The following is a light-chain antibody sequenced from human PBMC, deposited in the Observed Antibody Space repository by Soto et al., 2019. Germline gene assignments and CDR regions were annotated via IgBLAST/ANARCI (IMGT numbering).Light chain of an antibody. CDR2: DAS. J-gene: IGKJ1*01. Sequence: IGVTQSAVAVSLSPGERATLSCRASQSVSSSYLARYQQKPGQAPRLLIYDASTRATGIPARFSGSGSGTEFTLTISSLQSEDFAVYYCQQYKKWPRTFGHGTKVDIK. CDR1: QSVSSSY. V-gene: IGKV3-15*01. CDR3: QQYKKWPRT.